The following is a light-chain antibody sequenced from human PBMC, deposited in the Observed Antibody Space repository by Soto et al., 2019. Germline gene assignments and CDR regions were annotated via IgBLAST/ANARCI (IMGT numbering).Light chain of an antibody. CDR1: SGHSNYA. CDR2: LNRDGSH. V-gene: IGLV4-69*01. Sequence: QLVLTQSPSASASLGASAKLTCTLSSGHSNYAIAWQQQQSEKGPRYLMKLNRDGSHSKGDGLPDRFSASSSGAEPYLTISSLESEDEADYSCQTWGSGLVVFGGGTQVTVL. CDR3: QTWGSGLVV. J-gene: IGLJ2*01.